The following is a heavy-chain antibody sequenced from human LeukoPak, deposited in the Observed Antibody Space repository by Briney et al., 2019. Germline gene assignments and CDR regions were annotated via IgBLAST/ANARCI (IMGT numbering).Heavy chain of an antibody. V-gene: IGHV4-4*07. J-gene: IGHJ4*02. Sequence: PSETLSLTCTVSGGSISNYYWSWIRQPAGKGLEWIGRIYTSGSTNYNPSLKSRVTISVDKSKNQFSLKLSSVTAADTAVYYCARAGPMYDSGWFIDYWGQGTLVTVSS. CDR1: GGSISNYY. CDR2: IYTSGST. CDR3: ARAGPMYDSGWFIDY. D-gene: IGHD6-19*01.